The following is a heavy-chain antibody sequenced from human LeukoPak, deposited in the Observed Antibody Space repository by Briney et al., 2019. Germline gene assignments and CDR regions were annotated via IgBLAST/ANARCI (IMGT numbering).Heavy chain of an antibody. CDR2: INHSGST. Sequence: SETLSLTCAVYGGSFSGYYWSWIRQPPGKGLEWIGEINHSGSTNYNPSLKSRVTISVDTSKNQFSLKLSSVTAADTAVYYCARGLGYDFWSGRGYSFDYWGQGTMVTVSS. CDR3: ARGLGYDFWSGRGYSFDY. D-gene: IGHD3-3*01. V-gene: IGHV4-34*01. J-gene: IGHJ4*02. CDR1: GGSFSGYY.